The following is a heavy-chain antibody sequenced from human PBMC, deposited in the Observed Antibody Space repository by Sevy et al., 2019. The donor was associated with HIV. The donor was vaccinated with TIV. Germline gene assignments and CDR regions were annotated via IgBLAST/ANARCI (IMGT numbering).Heavy chain of an antibody. CDR1: GYTLTELS. D-gene: IGHD3-9*01. Sequence: ASVKVSCKVSGYTLTELSMHWVRQAPGKGLEWMGGFDPEDGETIYAQKFQGRVTMTEDTSTDTAYMELSSLRSEDTAVYYCATGGKARVRYFDWLSMNKYYYYYMDVWGKGTTVTVSS. CDR2: FDPEDGET. J-gene: IGHJ6*03. CDR3: ATGGKARVRYFDWLSMNKYYYYYMDV. V-gene: IGHV1-24*01.